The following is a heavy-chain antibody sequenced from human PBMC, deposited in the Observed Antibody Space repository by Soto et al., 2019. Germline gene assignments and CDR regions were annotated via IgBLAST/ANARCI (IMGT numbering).Heavy chain of an antibody. D-gene: IGHD3-10*01. J-gene: IGHJ4*02. CDR3: AKGATMGRVPIDH. CDR1: GFTFTDDG. V-gene: IGHV3-23*04. Sequence: EVQLVESGGILIQPGGSLRLSCGASGFTFTDDGMSWVRQAPGRGLEWVSVISGSGGSRYYADSVEGRFTISRDNSKNTLFLQMHILRAEDAAVYYWAKGATMGRVPIDHWGQGTLVTVSS. CDR2: ISGSGGSR.